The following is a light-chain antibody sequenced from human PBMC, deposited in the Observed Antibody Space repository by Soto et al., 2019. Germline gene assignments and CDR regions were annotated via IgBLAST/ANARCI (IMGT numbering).Light chain of an antibody. Sequence: DIQMTQSPSTLSASVGDRVTITCRASQSISTQLAWYQQKPGNDPKLLIYDASSLEGDVPSRFSGSGSGTEFTLTISSLQPDDCATYYCQQYNTNFGQGTKLEI. CDR2: DAS. J-gene: IGKJ2*01. V-gene: IGKV1-5*01. CDR1: QSISTQ. CDR3: QQYNTN.